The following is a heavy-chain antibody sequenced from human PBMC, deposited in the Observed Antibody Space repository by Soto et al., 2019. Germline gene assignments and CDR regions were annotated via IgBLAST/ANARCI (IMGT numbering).Heavy chain of an antibody. Sequence: PGGSLRLSCAASGLTFSSYSMNWVRQAPGKGLEWVSSISSSSSYIYYADSVKGRFTISRDNAKNSLYLQMNSLRAEDTAVYYCARPPTTVTTNYLDYWGQGTLVTVS. CDR3: ARPPTTVTTNYLDY. CDR2: ISSSSSYI. D-gene: IGHD4-17*01. J-gene: IGHJ4*02. CDR1: GLTFSSYS. V-gene: IGHV3-21*01.